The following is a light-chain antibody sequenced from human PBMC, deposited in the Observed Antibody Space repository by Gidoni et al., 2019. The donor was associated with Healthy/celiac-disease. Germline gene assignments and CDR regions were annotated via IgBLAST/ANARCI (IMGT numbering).Light chain of an antibody. CDR1: QSVLYSSNHKNY. V-gene: IGKV4-1*01. J-gene: IGKJ1*01. CDR3: QQYYSTPWT. CDR2: WAS. Sequence: DIVMTQSPASLAVSLGERATINCKSSQSVLYSSNHKNYLAWYQQKPGQPPKLLIYWASTRESGFPDRFSGSGSGTDFTLTISSLQAEDVAVYYCQQYYSTPWTFGQGTKVEIK.